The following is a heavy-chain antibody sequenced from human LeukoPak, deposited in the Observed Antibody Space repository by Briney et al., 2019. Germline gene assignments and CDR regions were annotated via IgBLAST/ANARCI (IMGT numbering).Heavy chain of an antibody. CDR3: ARSTRGVVPAALGY. CDR2: ISRSSNSM. V-gene: IGHV3-21*01. J-gene: IGHJ4*02. Sequence: GGSLRLSCAASGFTFSSYSMNWVRQAPGKGLEWVSYISRSSNSMYYADSVKGRFTISRDNAKNSLYLQMNSLRAEDTAVYYCARSTRGVVPAALGYWGQGTLVTVSS. D-gene: IGHD2-2*01. CDR1: GFTFSSYS.